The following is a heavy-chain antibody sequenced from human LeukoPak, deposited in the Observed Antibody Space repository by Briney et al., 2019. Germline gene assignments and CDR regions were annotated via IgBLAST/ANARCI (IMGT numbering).Heavy chain of an antibody. V-gene: IGHV5-51*01. CDR2: VYSGDSDT. CDR3: VRHGIAANGIDF. D-gene: IGHD6-13*01. CDR1: GFIFTRFW. Sequence: GESLKISCQVSGFIFTRFWIGWVRQMPEKGLEWMGFVYSGDSDTRYSPSFQDQVTISADTSINTAYLQWSSLKASDTATYYCVRHGIAANGIDFWGQGTLVIVSS. J-gene: IGHJ4*02.